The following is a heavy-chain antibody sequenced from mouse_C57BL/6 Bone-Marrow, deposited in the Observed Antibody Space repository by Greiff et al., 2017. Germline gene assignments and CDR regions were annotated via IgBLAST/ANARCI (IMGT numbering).Heavy chain of an antibody. J-gene: IGHJ1*03. D-gene: IGHD1-1*01. Sequence: EVKVVESGGGLVKPGGSLKLSCAASGFTFSSYTMSWVRQTPEQRLQWVAAISGGGGNTYYPDSVKGRFTISRDNDKNILYLQKRSLRCEDTALYYCSRRVTTVLATKYFDVWGTGTTVTVSS. V-gene: IGHV5-9*01. CDR2: ISGGGGNT. CDR1: GFTFSSYT. CDR3: SRRVTTVLATKYFDV.